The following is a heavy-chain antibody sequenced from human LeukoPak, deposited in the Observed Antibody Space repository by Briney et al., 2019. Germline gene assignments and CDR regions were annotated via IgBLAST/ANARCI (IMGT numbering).Heavy chain of an antibody. J-gene: IGHJ4*02. Sequence: SETLSLTCTVSGDSITSTSHHWGWIRQSPGKGLEWIGSIYQGRTTYYNPSLNSRVAITVVTSENQFSLQLNSVTAADTAVYYCVRHDGRGGATMGALDSWGQGSLVTVSP. CDR3: VRHDGRGGATMGALDS. CDR1: GDSITSTSHH. D-gene: IGHD5-12*01. V-gene: IGHV4-39*01. CDR2: IYQGRTT.